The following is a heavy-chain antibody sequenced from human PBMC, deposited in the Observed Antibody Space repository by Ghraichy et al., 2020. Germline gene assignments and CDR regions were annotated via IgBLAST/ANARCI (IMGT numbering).Heavy chain of an antibody. J-gene: IGHJ3*01. CDR3: ARGSHCSSTSCSSDAFDF. CDR2: IWYDGSNK. CDR1: GFTFSSYG. Sequence: GGSLRLSCAASGFTFSSYGMHWVRQAPGKGLEWVAVIWYDGSNKYYADSVKGRFTISRDNSKNTLYLQMNSLRAEDTAVYYCARGSHCSSTSCSSDAFDFWGQGTMVTVSS. V-gene: IGHV3-33*01. D-gene: IGHD2-2*01.